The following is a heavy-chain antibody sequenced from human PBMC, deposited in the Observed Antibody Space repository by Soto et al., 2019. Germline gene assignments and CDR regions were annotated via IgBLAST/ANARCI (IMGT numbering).Heavy chain of an antibody. V-gene: IGHV6-1*01. CDR1: GDSVSSNSAA. Sequence: SQTLSLTCAISGDSVSSNSAAWNWIRQSPSRGLEWLGRTYSRSKWYTDYAVSVNSRITINPDTSKNQFSLQMNSVTPEDTAVYFFDRAMGYDKTYFWYGMEIWGRGTTVTVSS. J-gene: IGHJ6*02. D-gene: IGHD3-9*01. CDR3: DRAMGYDKTYFWYGMEI. CDR2: TYSRSKWYT.